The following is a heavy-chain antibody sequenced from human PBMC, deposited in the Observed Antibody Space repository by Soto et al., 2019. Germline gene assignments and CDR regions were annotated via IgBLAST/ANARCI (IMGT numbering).Heavy chain of an antibody. CDR3: AREGGSSGLTREVNWFDP. CDR2: INHSGST. J-gene: IGHJ5*02. D-gene: IGHD6-19*01. Sequence: TSETQSLTCAVYGGSFRGYYWSWIRQPPGKGLEWIGEINHSGSTNYNPSLKSRVTISVDTSKNQFSLKLSSVTAADTAVYYCAREGGSSGLTREVNWFDPWGQGTLVTVSS. V-gene: IGHV4-34*01. CDR1: GGSFRGYY.